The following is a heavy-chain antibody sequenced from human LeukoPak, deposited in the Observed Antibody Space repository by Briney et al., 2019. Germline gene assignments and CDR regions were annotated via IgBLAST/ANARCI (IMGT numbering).Heavy chain of an antibody. CDR2: ISYDGSNK. D-gene: IGHD3-3*01. Sequence: GGSLRLSCAASGFTFSSYGMHWVRQAPGKGLEWVAVISYDGSNKYYADSVKGRFTTSRDNSKNTLYLQMNSLRAEDTAVYYCAKDLHYDFWSGYYIIGDYWGQGTLVTVSS. CDR1: GFTFSSYG. V-gene: IGHV3-30*18. CDR3: AKDLHYDFWSGYYIIGDY. J-gene: IGHJ4*02.